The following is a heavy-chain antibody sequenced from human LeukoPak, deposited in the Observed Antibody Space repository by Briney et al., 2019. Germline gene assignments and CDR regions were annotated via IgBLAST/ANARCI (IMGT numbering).Heavy chain of an antibody. CDR1: GFTFSSYA. CDR3: ARSRGSWPAFDI. CDR2: ISGSGGST. J-gene: IGHJ3*02. D-gene: IGHD6-13*01. V-gene: IGHV3-23*01. Sequence: GGSVRLSCAASGFTFSSYAMSWVRQAPGKGLEWVSAISGSGGSTYYADSVKGRFTISRDNSKNMLYLQMNSLRAEDTAVYYCARSRGSWPAFDIWGQGTMVTVSS.